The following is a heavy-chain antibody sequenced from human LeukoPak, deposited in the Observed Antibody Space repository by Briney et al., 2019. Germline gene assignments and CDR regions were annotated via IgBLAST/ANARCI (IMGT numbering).Heavy chain of an antibody. Sequence: GGSLRLSCAPSGFTFSSDAMRWVLQAPGKGLEWVSAISSIGGSTYYADSVRGRFIISRDNSKNTLYLQVNSLRAEDTAVYYCAKDTYYYDSSGPDAFDIWGQGTMVTVSS. CDR3: AKDTYYYDSSGPDAFDI. CDR1: GFTFSSDA. D-gene: IGHD3-22*01. J-gene: IGHJ3*02. V-gene: IGHV3-23*01. CDR2: ISSIGGST.